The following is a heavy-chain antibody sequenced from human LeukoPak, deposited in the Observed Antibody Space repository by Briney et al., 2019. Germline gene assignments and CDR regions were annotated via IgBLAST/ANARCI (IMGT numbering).Heavy chain of an antibody. V-gene: IGHV3-21*01. CDR3: AKTKAVAGTNIYYYYYYLDV. CDR2: ITSSSSYI. J-gene: IGHJ6*03. D-gene: IGHD6-19*01. Sequence: GGSLRLSCAASGFTFSSYSVNWVRQAPGKGLEWVSSITSSSSYIYYADSVQGRFTISRDNAKNSLYLQMNSLRAEDTAVYYCAKTKAVAGTNIYYYYYYLDVWGKGTTVTVSS. CDR1: GFTFSSYS.